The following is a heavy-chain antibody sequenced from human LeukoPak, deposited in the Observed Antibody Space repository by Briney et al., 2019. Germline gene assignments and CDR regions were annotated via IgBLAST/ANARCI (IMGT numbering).Heavy chain of an antibody. J-gene: IGHJ4*02. CDR1: CGSIISYY. Sequence: SETLSLTCTVSCGSIISYYWSWIRQPAGKGLEWIGRIYTSGSTNYNPSLKSRVTISVDKSKNQFSLKLSSVTAADTAVYYCARDPGSSYFDYWGQGTLVTVSS. CDR2: IYTSGST. V-gene: IGHV4-4*07. D-gene: IGHD1-26*01. CDR3: ARDPGSSYFDY.